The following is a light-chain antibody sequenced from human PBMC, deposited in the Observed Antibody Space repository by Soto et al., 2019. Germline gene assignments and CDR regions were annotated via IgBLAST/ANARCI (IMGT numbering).Light chain of an antibody. V-gene: IGKV3-20*01. CDR2: GAS. CDR3: QQYGSSPLT. Sequence: LTQSPGTLSLSPGERATLSCRASQSVSSSYLVWYQQKPGQALRLLIYGASNRAIGIPDRFSGSGSGTDFTLTISRLEPEDFAVYYCQQYGSSPLTFGGGTKVEIK. J-gene: IGKJ4*01. CDR1: QSVSSSY.